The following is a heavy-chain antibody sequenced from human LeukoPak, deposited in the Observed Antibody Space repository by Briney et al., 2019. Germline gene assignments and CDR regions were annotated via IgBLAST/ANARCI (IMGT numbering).Heavy chain of an antibody. J-gene: IGHJ4*02. CDR2: ISSSSTI. D-gene: IGHD5-12*01. CDR3: ARDADIVATITFDY. Sequence: PGGSLRLSCAASGFTFSSYSMNWVRQAPGKGLEWVSYISSSSTIYYADSVKGRFTISRDNAKNSLYLQVNSLRAEDTAVYYCARDADIVATITFDYWGQGTLVTVSS. V-gene: IGHV3-48*01. CDR1: GFTFSSYS.